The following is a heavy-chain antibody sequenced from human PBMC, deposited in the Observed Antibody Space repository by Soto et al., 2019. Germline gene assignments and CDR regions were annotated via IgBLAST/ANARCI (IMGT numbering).Heavy chain of an antibody. CDR3: ARDTYFYGSGSYGP. CDR1: GFTFSSYS. J-gene: IGHJ5*02. D-gene: IGHD3-10*01. V-gene: IGHV3-21*01. CDR2: ISSSSSYI. Sequence: PGGSLRLSCAASGFTFSSYSMNWVRQAPGKGLEWVSSISSSSSYIYYADSVKGRFTISRDNAKNSLYLQMNSLRAEDTAAYYCARDTYFYGSGSYGPWGQGTLVTVSS.